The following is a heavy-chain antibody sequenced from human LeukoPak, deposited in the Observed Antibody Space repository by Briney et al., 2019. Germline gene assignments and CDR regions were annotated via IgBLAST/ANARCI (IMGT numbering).Heavy chain of an antibody. D-gene: IGHD3-22*01. V-gene: IGHV3-11*01. CDR1: GFTFSDYY. J-gene: IGHJ6*03. CDR2: ISSTGSSI. Sequence: GGSLRLSCAASGFTFSDYYMSWIRQAPGKGLEWLSYISSTGSSIYYADSVKGRFTISRDNAKNTLYLQMSSLRSEDTAVYYCAREGRAGDYYDSSAYYYYYYYMDVWGKGTTVTVSS. CDR3: AREGRAGDYYDSSAYYYYYYYMDV.